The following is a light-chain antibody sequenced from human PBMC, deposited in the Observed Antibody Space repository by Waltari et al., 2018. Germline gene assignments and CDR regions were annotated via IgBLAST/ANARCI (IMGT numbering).Light chain of an antibody. CDR3: QQYSNWPLT. CDR1: QSVSSS. V-gene: IGKV3-15*01. J-gene: IGKJ4*01. Sequence: EIVLTQSPATLSLSPGERAKLSCSASQSVSSSLAWYQQKPGQAPRLLIYGASSRATGIPDRFSGSGSGTDFSLTISSLEPEDFAVYYCQQYSNWPLTFGGGTKVEIK. CDR2: GAS.